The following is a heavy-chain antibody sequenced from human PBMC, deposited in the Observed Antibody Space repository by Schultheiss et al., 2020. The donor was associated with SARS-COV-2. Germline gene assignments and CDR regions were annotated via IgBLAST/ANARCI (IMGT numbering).Heavy chain of an antibody. CDR3: AREAIPHY. CDR1: GFTFSSYA. J-gene: IGHJ4*02. D-gene: IGHD2-21*01. V-gene: IGHV3-23*01. Sequence: GGSLRLSCAASGFTFSSYAMSWVRQAPGKGLEWVSAIGTAGDPYYPGSVKGRFTISRDNSKNTLYLQMNSLRDEDTAVYYCAREAIPHYWGQGTLVTVSS. CDR2: IGTAGDP.